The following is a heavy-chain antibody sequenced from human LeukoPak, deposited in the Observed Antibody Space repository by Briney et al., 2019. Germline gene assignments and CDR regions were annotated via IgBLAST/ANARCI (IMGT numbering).Heavy chain of an antibody. Sequence: SETLSLTCTVSGGSISSSSYYWGWIRQPPGKGLEWIGSIYHSGSTYYNPSLKSRVTISVDTSKNQFSLKLSSVTAADTAVYYCARGRGYYGSGSYFDYWGQGTLVTVSS. CDR3: ARGRGYYGSGSYFDY. J-gene: IGHJ4*02. CDR2: IYHSGST. CDR1: GGSISSSSYY. D-gene: IGHD3-10*01. V-gene: IGHV4-39*07.